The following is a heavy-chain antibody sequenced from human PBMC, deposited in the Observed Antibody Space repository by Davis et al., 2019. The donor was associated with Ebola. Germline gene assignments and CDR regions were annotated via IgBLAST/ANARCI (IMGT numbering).Heavy chain of an antibody. D-gene: IGHD2-2*02. CDR2: INSDGSST. Sequence: PGGSLRLSCAASGFTFSSYWMHWVRQAPGKGLVWVSRINSDGSSTSYADSVKGRFTISRDNAKNTLYLQMNSLRAEDTAVYYCARDVVVPAAIRDYYYYYGMDVWGQGTTVTVSS. CDR1: GFTFSSYW. V-gene: IGHV3-74*01. J-gene: IGHJ6*02. CDR3: ARDVVVPAAIRDYYYYYGMDV.